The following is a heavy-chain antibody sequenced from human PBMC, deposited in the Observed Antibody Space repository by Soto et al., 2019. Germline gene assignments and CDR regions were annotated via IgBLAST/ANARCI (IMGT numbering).Heavy chain of an antibody. CDR2: IYYSGST. D-gene: IGHD3-10*01. CDR1: GGSISSGGYY. V-gene: IGHV4-31*03. J-gene: IGHJ5*02. Sequence: SETLSLTCTVSGGSISSGGYYWSWIRQHPGKGLEWIGYIYYSGSTYYNPSLKSRVTISVDTSKNQFSLKLSSVTAADTAVYYCARDLNYYGSGSSRRGSDPWGQGTLVTVSS. CDR3: ARDLNYYGSGSSRRGSDP.